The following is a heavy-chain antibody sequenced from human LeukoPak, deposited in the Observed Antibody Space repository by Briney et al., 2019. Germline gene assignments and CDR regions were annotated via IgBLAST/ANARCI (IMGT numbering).Heavy chain of an antibody. CDR1: GFPFSSYA. CDR3: ARGDSMIVVVKGFDS. CDR2: ISTNGGST. D-gene: IGHD3-22*01. V-gene: IGHV3-64*01. Sequence: PGGSLRLSCAASGFPFSSYAMHWVRQAPGKGLEYVSAISTNGGSTYYANSVKGRFTISRDNSKNTLYLQMGSLRAEDMAMYYCARGDSMIVVVKGFDSWGQGTLVTVSS. J-gene: IGHJ4*02.